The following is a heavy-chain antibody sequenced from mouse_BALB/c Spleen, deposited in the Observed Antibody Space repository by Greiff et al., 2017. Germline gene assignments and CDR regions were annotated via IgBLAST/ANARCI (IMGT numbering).Heavy chain of an antibody. CDR1: GFNIKDTY. J-gene: IGHJ1*01. V-gene: IGHV14-3*02. CDR2: IDPANGNT. Sequence: VQLKESGAELVKPGASVKLSCTASGFNIKDTYMHWVKQRPEQGLEWIGRIDPANGNTKYDPKFQGKATITADTSSNTAYLQLSSLTSEDTAVYYCARDGYYYWYFDVWGAGTTVTVSS. D-gene: IGHD2-3*01. CDR3: ARDGYYYWYFDV.